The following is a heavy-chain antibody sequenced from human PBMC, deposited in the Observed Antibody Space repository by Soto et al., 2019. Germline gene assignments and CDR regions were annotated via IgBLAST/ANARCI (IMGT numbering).Heavy chain of an antibody. CDR3: ARDTVSVAPRANDAFDV. D-gene: IGHD3-3*01. V-gene: IGHV1-3*01. J-gene: IGHJ3*01. CDR2: INPANGNT. CDR1: GFTSSDTL. Sequence: QVQLVQSGAELKKPGASVKISCQASGFTSSDTLINWVRQGPGQRLEWMGWINPANGNTRYSESFQGRVTISSLTSASTAYVALSDLTSEDTAVYYCARDTVSVAPRANDAFDVWGQGTMLTVSS.